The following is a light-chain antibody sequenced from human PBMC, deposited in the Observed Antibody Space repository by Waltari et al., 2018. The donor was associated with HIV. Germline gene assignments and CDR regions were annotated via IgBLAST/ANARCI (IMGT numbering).Light chain of an antibody. CDR1: SSDVGSYNL. CDR3: FSYAGSSTLV. CDR2: EGS. V-gene: IGLV2-23*01. Sequence: QSALTQPASVPGSPGQSITISCTGTSSDVGSYNLVSWYQQHPGKAPKLMIYEGSKRPSGVSNRFSGSKSGNTASLTISGLQAEDEADYYCFSYAGSSTLVFGGGTKLTVL. J-gene: IGLJ3*02.